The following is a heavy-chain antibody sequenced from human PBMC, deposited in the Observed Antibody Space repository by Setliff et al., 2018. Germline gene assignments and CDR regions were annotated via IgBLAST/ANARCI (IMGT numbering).Heavy chain of an antibody. Sequence: GGSLRLSCAVSGFTFSTWAMSWVRQAPGEGLEWVSILYSGDIPYYTASVTGRFTISRDNSKNTLFLQMNSLRVEDTAIYFCVNYNPARWAVDGTPLDSWGQGALVTVSS. J-gene: IGHJ4*02. D-gene: IGHD6-19*01. V-gene: IGHV3-23*03. CDR1: GFTFSTWA. CDR3: VNYNPARWAVDGTPLDS. CDR2: ILYSGDIP.